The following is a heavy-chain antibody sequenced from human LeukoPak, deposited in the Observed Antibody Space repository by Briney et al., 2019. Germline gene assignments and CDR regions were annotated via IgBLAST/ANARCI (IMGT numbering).Heavy chain of an antibody. Sequence: ASVEVSCKASGYTFTRYYMHWVRQAPGQGLEWMGRINPISGGTYYAQKLQGRVTMTRDTSISTAYMELSRLRSDDTAVYYCARDVGYCSGGSCYQSTNYYYYYYYMDVWGKGTTVTVSS. J-gene: IGHJ6*03. CDR1: GYTFTRYY. CDR2: INPISGGT. D-gene: IGHD2-15*01. V-gene: IGHV1-2*06. CDR3: ARDVGYCSGGSCYQSTNYYYYYYYMDV.